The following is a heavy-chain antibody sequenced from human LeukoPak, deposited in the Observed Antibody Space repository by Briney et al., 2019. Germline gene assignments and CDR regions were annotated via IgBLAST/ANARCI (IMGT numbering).Heavy chain of an antibody. CDR3: ARNPQSSQQPVSY. Sequence: GGSLRLSCAASGFTVSNKYMTWVRQVPGKGLEWVSVIYSDGSTYYADSVKGRFTISRDNSKNTQYLQMNSLRAEDTAVYYCARNPQSSQQPVSYWGQGPLVPVSS. J-gene: IGHJ4*02. CDR1: GFTVSNKY. CDR2: IYSDGST. V-gene: IGHV3-53*01. D-gene: IGHD6-13*01.